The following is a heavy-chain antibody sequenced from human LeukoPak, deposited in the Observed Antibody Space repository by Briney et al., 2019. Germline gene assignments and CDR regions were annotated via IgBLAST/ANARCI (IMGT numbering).Heavy chain of an antibody. D-gene: IGHD1-1*01. Sequence: SETLSLTCTVSGGSISSSGYYWGWIRQPPGKGLEWIGSIYYGGSTYYNPSLKSRVTIFVDTSKNQFSLKLSSVTAADTAMFYCASLDPKLTWVDSWGQGTLVTVSS. CDR2: IYYGGST. CDR1: GGSISSSGYY. CDR3: ASLDPKLTWVDS. J-gene: IGHJ4*02. V-gene: IGHV4-39*01.